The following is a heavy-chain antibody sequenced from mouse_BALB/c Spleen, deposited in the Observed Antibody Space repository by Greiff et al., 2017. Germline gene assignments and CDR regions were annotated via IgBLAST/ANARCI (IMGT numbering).Heavy chain of an antibody. CDR2: IWAGGST. CDR3: ARGGITILDAY. V-gene: IGHV2-9*02. J-gene: IGHJ3*01. CDR1: GFSLTSYG. D-gene: IGHD2-4*01. Sequence: VKLMESGPGLVAPSQSLSITCTVSGFSLTSYGVHWVRQPPGKGLEWLGVIWAGGSTNYNSALMSRLSISKDNSKSQVFLKMNSLQTDDTAMYYCARGGITILDAYWGQGTLVTVSA.